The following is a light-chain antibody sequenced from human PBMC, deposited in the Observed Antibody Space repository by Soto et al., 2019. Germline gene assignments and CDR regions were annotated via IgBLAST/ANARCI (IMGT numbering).Light chain of an antibody. CDR1: SSDVGSYNL. J-gene: IGLJ1*01. CDR3: CSYAGSSTSPYV. CDR2: EGS. V-gene: IGLV2-23*01. Sequence: QFALTQPASVSGSPGQSITISCTGTSSDVGSYNLVSWYQQHPGKAPKLMIYEGSKRPSGVSNRFSGSKSGNTASLTISGLQAEDEADYYCCSYAGSSTSPYVFGTGTKLTVL.